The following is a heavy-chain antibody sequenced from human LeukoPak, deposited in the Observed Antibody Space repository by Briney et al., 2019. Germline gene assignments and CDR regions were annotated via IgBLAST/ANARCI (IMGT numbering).Heavy chain of an antibody. D-gene: IGHD4-23*01. Sequence: GESLKISCKGSGYRFTSSWIGWVRQMPGKGLEWMGIIYPGDSDTRYSPSFQGQVTISADKSINTAYVQWSSLKASDTAMYYCARRVVNNRNWYFNLWGRGTLVTVSS. V-gene: IGHV5-51*01. CDR1: GYRFTSSW. CDR2: IYPGDSDT. CDR3: ARRVVNNRNWYFNL. J-gene: IGHJ2*01.